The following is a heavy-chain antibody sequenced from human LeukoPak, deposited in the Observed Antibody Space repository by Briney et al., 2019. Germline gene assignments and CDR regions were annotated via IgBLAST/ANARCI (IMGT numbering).Heavy chain of an antibody. J-gene: IGHJ6*02. Sequence: GGSLRLSCAASGFTVSNDYMSWVRQAPGKGLEWVSVIYSGGNTYYADSVKGRFTISRDNSKNTLYLQMHSLRAEDTAVYYCARPFDWNGMDVWGQGTTVTVSS. D-gene: IGHD3-9*01. CDR1: GFTVSNDY. V-gene: IGHV3-53*01. CDR3: ARPFDWNGMDV. CDR2: IYSGGNT.